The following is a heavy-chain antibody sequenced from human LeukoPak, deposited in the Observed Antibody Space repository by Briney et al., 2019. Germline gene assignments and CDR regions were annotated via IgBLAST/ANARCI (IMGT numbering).Heavy chain of an antibody. D-gene: IGHD6-19*01. V-gene: IGHV3-11*01. CDR1: NFTFSDYP. CDR3: ARGRYSSGWCHFDY. Sequence: GGSLRLSCEASNFTFSDYPMNWVRQAPGRGLEWVSYINGDGTSIYYADSVKGRFTISRDNSKNTLYLQMNSLRAEDTAVYYCARGRYSSGWCHFDYWGQGTLVTVSS. CDR2: INGDGTSI. J-gene: IGHJ4*02.